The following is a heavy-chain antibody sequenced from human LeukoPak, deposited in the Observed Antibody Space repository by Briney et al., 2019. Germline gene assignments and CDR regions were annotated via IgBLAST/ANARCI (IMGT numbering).Heavy chain of an antibody. Sequence: GGSLRLSCAASGFTFSSYAMHWVRQAPGKGLEWVAVISYDGSNKYYADSVKGRFTISRDNSKNTLYLQMNSLRAEDTAVYYCARSHCSSTSCYASTLRPFDYWGQGTLVTVSS. CDR1: GFTFSSYA. V-gene: IGHV3-30*04. CDR2: ISYDGSNK. J-gene: IGHJ4*02. D-gene: IGHD2-2*01. CDR3: ARSHCSSTSCYASTLRPFDY.